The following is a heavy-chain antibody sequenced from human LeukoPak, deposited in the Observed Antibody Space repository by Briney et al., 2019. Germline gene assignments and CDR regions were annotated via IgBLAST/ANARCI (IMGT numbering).Heavy chain of an antibody. CDR1: GGSLSSSNW. J-gene: IGHJ3*02. V-gene: IGHV4-4*02. CDR2: IYHSGST. D-gene: IGHD3-10*01. CDR3: ARVSRGFGELLDAFDI. Sequence: SGTLSLTCAVSGGSLSSSNWWSWVRQPPGKGLEWIGEIYHSGSTNYNPSLKSRVTISVDKSKNQFSLKLSSVTAADTAVYYCARVSRGFGELLDAFDIWGQGTMVTVSS.